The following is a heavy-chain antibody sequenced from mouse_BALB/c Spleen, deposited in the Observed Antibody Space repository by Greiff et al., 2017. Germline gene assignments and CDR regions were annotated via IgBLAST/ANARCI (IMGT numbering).Heavy chain of an antibody. CDR3: NALGSPFDY. CDR1: GFNIKDYY. V-gene: IGHV14-4*02. Sequence: EVQLQQSGAELVRSGASVKLSCTASGFNIKDYYMHWVKQRPEQGLEWIGWIDPENGDTEYAPKFQGKATMTADTSSNTAYLQLSSLTSEDTAVYYCNALGSPFDYWGQGTTLTVSS. J-gene: IGHJ2*01. D-gene: IGHD4-1*01. CDR2: IDPENGDT.